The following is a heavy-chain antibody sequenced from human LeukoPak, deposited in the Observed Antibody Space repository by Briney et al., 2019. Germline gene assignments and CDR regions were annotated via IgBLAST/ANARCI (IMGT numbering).Heavy chain of an antibody. Sequence: GGSLRLSCAASGFTFSDSYMSWIRQAPGKGLEWISYISSSGTTIYYGGSVKGRFTISRDNSKNTLYLQMNSLRGEDTAVYYCVRGSTSYDYWGQGTLVTVSS. CDR2: ISSSGTTI. CDR3: VRGSTSYDY. D-gene: IGHD2-2*01. V-gene: IGHV3-11*01. CDR1: GFTFSDSY. J-gene: IGHJ4*02.